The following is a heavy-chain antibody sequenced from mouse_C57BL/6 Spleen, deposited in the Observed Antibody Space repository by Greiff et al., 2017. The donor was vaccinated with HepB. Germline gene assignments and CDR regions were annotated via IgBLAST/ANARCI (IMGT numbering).Heavy chain of an antibody. CDR3: GREPYDYGPNYYAMDD. CDR2: IRSQSSNYAT. CDR1: GFTFNTYA. Sequence: EVKLVESGGGLVQPKGSLKLSCAASGFTFNTYAMHWVRQAPGKGLEWVARIRSQSSNYATYYADSVKDRFTISRDDSQSMLYLQMNNLKTEDTAMYYCGREPYDYGPNYYAMDDWGQGTSVTVSS. D-gene: IGHD2-4*01. V-gene: IGHV10-3*01. J-gene: IGHJ4*01.